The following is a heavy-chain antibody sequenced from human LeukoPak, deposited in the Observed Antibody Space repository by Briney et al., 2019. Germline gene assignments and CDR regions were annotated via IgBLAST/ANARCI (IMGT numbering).Heavy chain of an antibody. V-gene: IGHV3-15*01. CDR1: GFTFSDAW. J-gene: IGHJ4*02. CDR2: IKQIRNGGTT. Sequence: GGSLRLSCAASGFTFSDAWMTWVRQTPGKGLEWVGRIKQIRNGGTTDYAAPVKGRFTMSRDDSISTLYLQMNSLKTEDTAVYYRATGFSATSHDGYWGQGTLVTVSS. CDR3: ATGFSATSHDGY. D-gene: IGHD1-26*01.